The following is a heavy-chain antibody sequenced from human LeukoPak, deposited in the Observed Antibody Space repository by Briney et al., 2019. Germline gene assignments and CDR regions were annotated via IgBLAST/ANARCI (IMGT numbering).Heavy chain of an antibody. CDR3: ARGRSYDGSGSSYFDH. CDR1: GGSIGTYD. J-gene: IGHJ4*02. V-gene: IGHV4-4*07. CDR2: VFASGNT. D-gene: IGHD3-10*01. Sequence: SETLSLTCTVSGGSIGTYDWGWIRQPAEKDLEFIGRVFASGNTDYNPSLQSRVTMSVDTSKNQFSLKLTSVTAADAAVYYCARGRSYDGSGSSYFDHWGQGTLVTVSS.